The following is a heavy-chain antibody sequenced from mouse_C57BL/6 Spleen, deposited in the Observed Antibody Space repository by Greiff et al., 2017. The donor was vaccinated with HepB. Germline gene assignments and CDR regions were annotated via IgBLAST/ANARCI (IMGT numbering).Heavy chain of an antibody. CDR3: ARRGSSGYVAY. D-gene: IGHD3-2*02. Sequence: VQLKESGPELVKPGASVKISCKASGYSFTGYYMNWVKQSPEKSLEWIGEINPSTGGTTYNQKFKAKATLTVDKSSSTAYMQLKSLTSEDSAVYYCARRGSSGYVAYWGQGTLVTVSA. J-gene: IGHJ3*01. V-gene: IGHV1-42*01. CDR1: GYSFTGYY. CDR2: INPSTGGT.